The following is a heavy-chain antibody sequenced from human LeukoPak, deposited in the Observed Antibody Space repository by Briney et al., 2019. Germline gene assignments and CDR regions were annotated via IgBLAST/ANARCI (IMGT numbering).Heavy chain of an antibody. D-gene: IGHD6-19*01. CDR2: INPNSGGT. J-gene: IGHJ4*02. Sequence: GASVKVSCKASGYTFTGYYMHWVRQAPGQGLEWMGWINPNSGGTNYAQKFQGRVTMTRDTSISTAYMELSRLRSDDTAVYYCARRPPVCGYSSGWYCRSPYPPHFDYWGQGTLVTVSS. CDR3: ARRPPVCGYSSGWYCRSPYPPHFDY. V-gene: IGHV1-2*02. CDR1: GYTFTGYY.